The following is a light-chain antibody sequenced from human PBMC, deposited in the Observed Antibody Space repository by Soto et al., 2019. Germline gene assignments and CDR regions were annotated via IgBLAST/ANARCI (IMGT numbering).Light chain of an antibody. CDR3: QQYDSSPWT. V-gene: IGKV3-20*01. J-gene: IGKJ1*01. Sequence: EIALTQSPGTLSLSPGERATLSCRASQSVSSSYLAWYQQTPGQAPRLPVYDTSYRATGVPDRFSGSGSGTDFTLTISRLEPEDSAVYYCQQYDSSPWTFGQGTKV. CDR1: QSVSSSY. CDR2: DTS.